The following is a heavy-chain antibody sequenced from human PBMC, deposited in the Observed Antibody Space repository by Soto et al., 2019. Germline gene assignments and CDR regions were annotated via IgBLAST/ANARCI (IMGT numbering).Heavy chain of an antibody. CDR3: ARETGYSYGLYYYYYYGMDV. CDR2: ISYDGSNK. D-gene: IGHD5-18*01. J-gene: IGHJ6*02. CDR1: GFTFSSYA. V-gene: IGHV3-30-3*01. Sequence: PGGSLRLSCAASGFTFSSYAMHWVRQAPGKGLEWVAVISYDGSNKYYADSVKGRFTISRDNSKNTLYLQMNSLRAEDTAVYYCARETGYSYGLYYYYYYGMDVWGQGTTVTVSS.